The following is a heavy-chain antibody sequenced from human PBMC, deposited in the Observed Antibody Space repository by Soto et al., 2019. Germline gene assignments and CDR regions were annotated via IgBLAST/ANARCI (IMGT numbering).Heavy chain of an antibody. CDR2: ISGYNGDT. J-gene: IGHJ4*02. Sequence: ASVKVSCKTSGYTFTNYGVNWLRQAPGQGLEWMGWISGYNGDTKYAQKFQGRVTMTTDTSTSTAYMEVMSLRSDDTAVYYCARTSYFYASSGYYDYWGQGTLVTVSS. CDR3: ARTSYFYASSGYYDY. D-gene: IGHD3-22*01. V-gene: IGHV1-18*01. CDR1: GYTFTNYG.